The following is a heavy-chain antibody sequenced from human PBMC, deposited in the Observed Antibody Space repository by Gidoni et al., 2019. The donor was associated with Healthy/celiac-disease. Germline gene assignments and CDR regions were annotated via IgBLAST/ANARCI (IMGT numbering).Heavy chain of an antibody. V-gene: IGHV1-69*01. CDR1: GGTFSSYA. CDR2: IIPIFGTA. J-gene: IGHJ4*02. Sequence: QVQLVQPGAEVKKPGSSVKVSCKASGGTFSSYAISSVRQAPGQGLEWMGGIIPIFGTANYAQKFQGRVTITADESTSTAYMELSSLRSEDTAVYYCATRDYIEYYFDYWGQGTLVTVSS. D-gene: IGHD4-4*01. CDR3: ATRDYIEYYFDY.